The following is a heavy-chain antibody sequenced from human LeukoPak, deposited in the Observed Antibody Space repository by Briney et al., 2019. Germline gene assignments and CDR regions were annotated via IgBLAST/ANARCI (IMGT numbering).Heavy chain of an antibody. D-gene: IGHD6-19*01. J-gene: IGHJ4*02. Sequence: GGSLRLSCAASGLSFNNCWMHWVRQAPGKGLEWVSRIDNDGNTKYADSVKGRFTISRDNAKNTLYLQMNSLRADDTAVYYCVGSIGWPAHWGQGSLVTVSS. V-gene: IGHV3-74*03. CDR1: GLSFNNCW. CDR2: IDNDGNT. CDR3: VGSIGWPAH.